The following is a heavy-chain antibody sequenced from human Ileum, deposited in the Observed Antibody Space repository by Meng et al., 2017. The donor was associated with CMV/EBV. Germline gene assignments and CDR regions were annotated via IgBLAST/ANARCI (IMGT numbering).Heavy chain of an antibody. J-gene: IGHJ1*01. D-gene: IGHD6-19*01. CDR1: GYTFTGYY. V-gene: IGHV1-2*02. CDR3: ARDIYNSGRLLAF. CDR2: INPNGGAT. Sequence: ASVKVSCKASGYTFTGYYMHWVRQDPGQGLEYIGWINPNGGATGYTQKFQGRVTMTRDTSISTAYMELSRLTSDDTAKYYCARDIYNSGRLLAFWGQGTLVTVSS.